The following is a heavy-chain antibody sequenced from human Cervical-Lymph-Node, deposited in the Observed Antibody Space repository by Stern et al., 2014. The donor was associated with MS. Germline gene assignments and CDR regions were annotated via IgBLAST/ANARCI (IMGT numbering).Heavy chain of an antibody. J-gene: IGHJ3*02. CDR2: VFYTGNA. Sequence: QVQLQESGPGLVKPSETLSLTCTVSGGSISSHYWNWIRQPPGKGLEWIGSVFYTGNANSNPSLKSRVTISVDTSKKQFFLNLSSVTAADTAVYYCASGSTLVTYHDGFDIWGQGTVVTVSS. V-gene: IGHV4-59*11. CDR3: ASGSTLVTYHDGFDI. D-gene: IGHD4-23*01. CDR1: GGSISSHY.